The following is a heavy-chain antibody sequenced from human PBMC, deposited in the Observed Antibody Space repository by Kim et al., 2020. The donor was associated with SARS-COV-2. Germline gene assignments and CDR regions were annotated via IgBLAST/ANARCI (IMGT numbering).Heavy chain of an antibody. J-gene: IGHJ3*02. V-gene: IGHV4-31*02. Sequence: PSLKSRVTISVDTSKNQFSLKLSSVTAADTAVYYCARDGGYSYGFGAFDIWGQGTMVTVSS. CDR3: ARDGGYSYGFGAFDI. D-gene: IGHD5-18*01.